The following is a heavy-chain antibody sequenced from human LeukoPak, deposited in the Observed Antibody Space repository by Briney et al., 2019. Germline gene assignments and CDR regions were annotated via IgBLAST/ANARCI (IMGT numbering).Heavy chain of an antibody. CDR2: IWYDGSNK. V-gene: IGHV3-33*01. CDR1: GFTLSSYG. Sequence: GGSLRLSCAASGFTLSSYGMHWVRQAPGKGLEWVAVIWYDGSNKYYADSVKGRFTISRDNSKNTLYLQMNSLRAEDTAVYYCARASEWELLHYYYYGMDVWGQGTTVTVSS. CDR3: ARASEWELLHYYYYGMDV. J-gene: IGHJ6*02. D-gene: IGHD1-26*01.